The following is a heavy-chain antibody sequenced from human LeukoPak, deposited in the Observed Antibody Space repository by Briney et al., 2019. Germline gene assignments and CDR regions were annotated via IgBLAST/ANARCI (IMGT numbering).Heavy chain of an antibody. CDR2: IYSGGST. CDR1: GFTVSSNY. D-gene: IGHD2-2*01. J-gene: IGHJ5*02. V-gene: IGHV3-53*01. Sequence: GGSLRLSCAASGFTVSSNYMSWVRRAPGKGLEWVSVIYSGGSTYYADSVKGRFTISRDNSKNTLYLEMNSLRAEDTAVYYCARGSAASPAGWFDPWGQGTLVTVSS. CDR3: ARGSAASPAGWFDP.